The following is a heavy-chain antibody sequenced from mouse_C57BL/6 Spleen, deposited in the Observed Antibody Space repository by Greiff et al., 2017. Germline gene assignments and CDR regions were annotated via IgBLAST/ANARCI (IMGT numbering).Heavy chain of an antibody. CDR1: GYAFTNYL. Sequence: VKLQESGAELVRPGTSVKVSCKASGYAFTNYLIEWVKQRPGQGLEWIGVINPGSGGTNYNEKFKGKATLTADKSSSTAYMQLSSLTSEDSAVYFCARCSITATADYWGQGTTLTVSS. CDR2: INPGSGGT. CDR3: ARCSITATADY. D-gene: IGHD1-2*01. J-gene: IGHJ2*01. V-gene: IGHV1-54*01.